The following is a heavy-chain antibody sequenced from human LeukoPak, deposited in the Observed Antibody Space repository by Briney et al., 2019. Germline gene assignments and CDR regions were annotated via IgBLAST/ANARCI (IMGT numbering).Heavy chain of an antibody. Sequence: GGALRLSRAASEFTFSGSAMHCVRQASGKGLKWVGRIRSKANSYATAYAASVKGRFTISRDDSKNTAYLQMNSLKTEDTAVYYCASHILGYCSGGSCSGNAFDIWGQGTMVTVSS. CDR3: ASHILGYCSGGSCSGNAFDI. CDR1: EFTFSGSA. CDR2: IRSKANSYAT. V-gene: IGHV3-73*01. D-gene: IGHD2-15*01. J-gene: IGHJ3*02.